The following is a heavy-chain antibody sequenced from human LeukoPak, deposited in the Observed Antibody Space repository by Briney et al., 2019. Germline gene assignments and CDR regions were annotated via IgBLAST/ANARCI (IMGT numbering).Heavy chain of an antibody. Sequence: GGSLRLSCAASGFTFSSYAMSWVRQAPGKGLEWVSGISNSGGSTNDADSVKGRFTISRDNSKKTLYLQMNSLRAEDTAVYYCAKGSGYYGSGNSYNRYYFDSWGQGTLVTVSS. CDR1: GFTFSSYA. CDR3: AKGSGYYGSGNSYNRYYFDS. J-gene: IGHJ4*02. D-gene: IGHD3-10*01. CDR2: ISNSGGST. V-gene: IGHV3-23*01.